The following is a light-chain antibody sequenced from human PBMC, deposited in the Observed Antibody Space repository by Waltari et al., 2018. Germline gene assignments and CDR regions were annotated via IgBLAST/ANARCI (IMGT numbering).Light chain of an antibody. J-gene: IGLJ3*02. V-gene: IGLV2-23*02. CDR2: EVT. CDR1: SSDVGNYKL. Sequence: QSALTQPASVSGSSGQSIPISCTGTSSDVGNYKLVSWYQQHPGKAPKFMIYEVTKRPSGVSDRFSGSKSGNTASLTISGLQAEDEADYYCCSYAGDTTWVFGGGTKLTVL. CDR3: CSYAGDTTWV.